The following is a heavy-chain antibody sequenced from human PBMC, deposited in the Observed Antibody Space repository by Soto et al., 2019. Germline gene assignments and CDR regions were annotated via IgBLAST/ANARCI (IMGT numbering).Heavy chain of an antibody. Sequence: QVQLVQSGADVKKPGSSVKVSCKASGGTFSSYTISWVRQAPGQGLEWMGRIIPILGIANYAQKFQGRVTITADKSTSTAYMELSSLRSEDTAVYYCAREGHDYGDYVSGWGQGTLVTVSS. CDR3: AREGHDYGDYVSG. J-gene: IGHJ4*02. V-gene: IGHV1-69*08. D-gene: IGHD4-17*01. CDR2: IIPILGIA. CDR1: GGTFSSYT.